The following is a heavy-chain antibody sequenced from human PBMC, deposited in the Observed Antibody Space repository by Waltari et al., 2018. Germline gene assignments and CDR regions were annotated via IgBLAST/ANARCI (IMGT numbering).Heavy chain of an antibody. D-gene: IGHD6-25*01. CDR3: AVGYYFDY. CDR2: ISGSGGST. J-gene: IGHJ4*02. CDR1: GFTFSSYA. Sequence: EVQLVESGGGLVQPGGSLRLSCAASGFTFSSYAMSWVRKAPGNGLEWVSAISGSGGSTYDADSLKGRFTISGDNSKNTLYLQMNSLRAEYTAVYYCAVGYYFDYWGQGTLVTVSS. V-gene: IGHV3-23*04.